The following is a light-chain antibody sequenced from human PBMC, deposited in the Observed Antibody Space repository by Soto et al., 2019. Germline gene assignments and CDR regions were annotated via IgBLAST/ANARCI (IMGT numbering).Light chain of an antibody. CDR3: QNYNGPPWT. J-gene: IGKJ1*01. V-gene: IGKV1-27*01. CDR1: QAISDY. Sequence: DIQMTQSPSSLSASVGDRVTITCRASQAISDYLDWYQQKPGQVPNLLISAASTLQSGVPSRFSGSASGTDFTLTITGLQPDDFATYYCQNYNGPPWTFGQGTKVEIK. CDR2: AAS.